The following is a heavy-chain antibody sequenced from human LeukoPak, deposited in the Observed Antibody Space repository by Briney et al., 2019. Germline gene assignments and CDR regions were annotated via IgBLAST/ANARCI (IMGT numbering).Heavy chain of an antibody. CDR1: GFSVSNYG. CDR3: PRHNHEWGWYC. D-gene: IGHD2-15*01. Sequence: PGRSLRLSCAASGFSVSNYGMHWVRQAPGKGLEWVAVIWPNGVIQYYEDSVKGRFTISRDNSKNTLFLQLNGLRVDESAVYFCPRHNHEWGWYCWGPGAQVTVSS. J-gene: IGHJ4*02. V-gene: IGHV3-33*01. CDR2: IWPNGVIQ.